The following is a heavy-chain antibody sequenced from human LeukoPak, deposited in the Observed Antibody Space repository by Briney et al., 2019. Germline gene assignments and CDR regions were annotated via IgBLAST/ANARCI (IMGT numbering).Heavy chain of an antibody. CDR3: ARDREGAFDI. V-gene: IGHV3-30-3*01. J-gene: IGHJ3*02. CDR1: GFTFSSYA. Sequence: GGSLRLSCAASGFTFSSYAMHWVRQAPGKGLEWVAVISYDGSNKYYADSVKGRFTISRDNSKNTLYLQMNSLRAEDTAVYYCARDREGAFDIWGQGTMVTVSS. CDR2: ISYDGSNK.